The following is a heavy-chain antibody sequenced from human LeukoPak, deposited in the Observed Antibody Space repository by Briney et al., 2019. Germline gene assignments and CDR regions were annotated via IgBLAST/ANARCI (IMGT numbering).Heavy chain of an antibody. D-gene: IGHD5-24*01. V-gene: IGHV4-31*03. CDR2: IYYSGST. J-gene: IGHJ3*02. Sequence: PSETLSLTCTVSGGSISSGGYYWSWIRQHPGKGLEWIGYIYYSGSTYYNPSLKSRVTISVDTSKNQFSLKLSSVTAADTAVYYRAREPSRDGYNLNAFDIWGQGTMVTVSS. CDR1: GGSISSGGYY. CDR3: AREPSRDGYNLNAFDI.